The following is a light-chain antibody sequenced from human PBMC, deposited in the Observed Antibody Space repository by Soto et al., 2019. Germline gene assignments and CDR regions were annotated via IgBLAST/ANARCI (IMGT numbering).Light chain of an antibody. CDR2: AAS. V-gene: IGKV1-39*01. Sequence: DIQMTQSPSSLSASVGDRVTITCRSSQSISSDLNLYQQKPGKAPKLLIYAASSLQSGVPSRFSGSGSGTDFTLTISSLQPEDFATYYCQQSYSTPPTFGQGTKVEIK. CDR3: QQSYSTPPT. J-gene: IGKJ1*01. CDR1: QSISSD.